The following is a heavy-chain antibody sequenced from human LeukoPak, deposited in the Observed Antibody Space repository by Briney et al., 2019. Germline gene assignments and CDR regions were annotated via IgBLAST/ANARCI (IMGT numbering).Heavy chain of an antibody. J-gene: IGHJ4*02. CDR2: ISSSGRII. CDR1: GFTFSIYS. V-gene: IGHV3-48*02. CDR3: TTDRYYDFWSGYYPPFFCDY. D-gene: IGHD3-3*01. Sequence: PGGSLRLSCAASGFTFSIYSMNWVRQAPGKGLEWISYISSSGRIIYYADSVEGRFTISRDNARNSLYLQMNSLRDEDTAVYYCTTDRYYDFWSGYYPPFFCDYWGQGTLVTVSS.